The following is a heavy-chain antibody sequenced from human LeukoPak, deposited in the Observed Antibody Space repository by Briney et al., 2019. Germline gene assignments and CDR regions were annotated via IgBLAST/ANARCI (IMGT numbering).Heavy chain of an antibody. J-gene: IGHJ4*02. CDR2: IIPIFGTA. CDR3: AREDGVDTASYFDY. CDR1: GGTFNSYA. Sequence: SVTVSYKASGGTFNSYAISWVRQAPGQGLEWMGGIIPIFGTANYAQKFQGRVTITADESTSTAYMELSSLRSEDTAVYYCAREDGVDTASYFDYWGQGTLVTVSS. V-gene: IGHV1-69*01. D-gene: IGHD5-18*01.